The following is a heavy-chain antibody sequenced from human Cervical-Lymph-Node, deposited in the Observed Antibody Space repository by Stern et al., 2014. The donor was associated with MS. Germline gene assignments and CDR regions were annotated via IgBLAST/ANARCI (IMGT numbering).Heavy chain of an antibody. V-gene: IGHV4-59*01. CDR1: GGSISSYY. CDR2: IYYSGST. Sequence: QVQLQESGPGLVKPSETLSLTCTVSGGSISSYYWSWIRQPPGQGLEWIGHIYYSGSTNYNPSLQSRVTISVDMSKNQFSLKLSSVTAADTAVYYCARAPYDYTNWYGMDVWGQGTTVTVSS. J-gene: IGHJ6*02. CDR3: ARAPYDYTNWYGMDV. D-gene: IGHD4-11*01.